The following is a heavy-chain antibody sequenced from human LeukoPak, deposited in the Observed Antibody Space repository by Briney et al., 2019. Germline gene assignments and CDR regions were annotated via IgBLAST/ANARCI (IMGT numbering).Heavy chain of an antibody. CDR2: IFYSVNI. D-gene: IGHD6-6*01. CDR1: GGSVSSSSYY. Sequence: SETLSLTCTVSGGSVSSSSYYWGWTRQPPGKGLEWIGSIFYSVNIYYNPSLKSRVTMSIDTSKNQFSLNLNSVTAADTAVYYCARRSSSNGGGVFDFWGQGTLVTVSS. CDR3: ARRSSSNGGGVFDF. V-gene: IGHV4-39*01. J-gene: IGHJ4*02.